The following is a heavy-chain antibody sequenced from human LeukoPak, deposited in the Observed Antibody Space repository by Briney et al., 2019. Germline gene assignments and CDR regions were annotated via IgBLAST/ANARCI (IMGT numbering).Heavy chain of an antibody. CDR3: AKDGPYYYGSGSPL. Sequence: GGSLRLSCAASGFAFNMYSMNWVRQAPGKGLEWVSSITADSSHIYYADSVKGRFTISRDNSKNTLYLQMNSLRAEDTAVYYCAKDGPYYYGSGSPLWGQGTLVTVSS. V-gene: IGHV3-23*01. CDR2: ITADSSHI. J-gene: IGHJ4*02. D-gene: IGHD3-10*01. CDR1: GFAFNMYS.